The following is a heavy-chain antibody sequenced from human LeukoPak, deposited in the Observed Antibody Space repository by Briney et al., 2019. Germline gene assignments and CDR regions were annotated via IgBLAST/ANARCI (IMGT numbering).Heavy chain of an antibody. Sequence: GGSLRLSCAASGFTFSSYGMHWVRQAPGKGLEWVAFIRYDGSNKYYADSVKGRFTISRDNSKNTLYLQMNSLRAEDTAVYYCAKDHLWAVAGFYYYYYMDVWGKGTTVTISS. J-gene: IGHJ6*03. CDR2: IRYDGSNK. D-gene: IGHD6-19*01. CDR3: AKDHLWAVAGFYYYYYMDV. CDR1: GFTFSSYG. V-gene: IGHV3-30*02.